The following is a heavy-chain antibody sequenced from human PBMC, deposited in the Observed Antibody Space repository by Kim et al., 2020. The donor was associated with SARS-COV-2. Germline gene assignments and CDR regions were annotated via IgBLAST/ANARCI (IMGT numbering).Heavy chain of an antibody. CDR2: ITSSGTNT. J-gene: IGHJ4*02. CDR3: ARAKSQTGYSSGWHYFDY. Sequence: GGSLRLSCGASGFTFSDNYMTWIRQAPGKGLEWLSYITSSGTNTNYADSVKGRFTISRDNAKNSLYLQMNSLRADDTALYYCARAKSQTGYSSGWHYFDYWGQGTLVTVSS. CDR1: GFTFSDNY. D-gene: IGHD6-19*01. V-gene: IGHV3-11*06.